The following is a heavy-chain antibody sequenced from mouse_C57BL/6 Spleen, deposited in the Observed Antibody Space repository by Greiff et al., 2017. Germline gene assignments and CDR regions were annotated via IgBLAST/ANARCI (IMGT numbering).Heavy chain of an antibody. J-gene: IGHJ1*03. Sequence: DVMLVESGGGLVKPGGSLKLSCAASGFTFSSYAMSWVRQTPEKRLEWVATISDGGSYTYYPDNVKGRFTISRDNAKNNLYLQMSHLKSEDTAMYYCARDKDYGSSPLDVWGTGTTVTVSS. D-gene: IGHD1-1*01. CDR1: GFTFSSYA. CDR2: ISDGGSYT. V-gene: IGHV5-4*01. CDR3: ARDKDYGSSPLDV.